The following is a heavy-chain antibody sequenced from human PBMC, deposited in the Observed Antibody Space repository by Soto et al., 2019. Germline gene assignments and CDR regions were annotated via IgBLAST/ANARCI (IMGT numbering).Heavy chain of an antibody. Sequence: GASVKVSCKASGYTFTSYAMHWVRQAPGQRLEWMGWINAGNGNTKYSQKFQGRVTITGDTSASTAYMELSSLRSEDTAVYYCAVYCSGGSCYKGGNFDYWGQGTLVTVSS. V-gene: IGHV1-3*01. CDR1: GYTFTSYA. J-gene: IGHJ4*02. CDR3: AVYCSGGSCYKGGNFDY. CDR2: INAGNGNT. D-gene: IGHD2-15*01.